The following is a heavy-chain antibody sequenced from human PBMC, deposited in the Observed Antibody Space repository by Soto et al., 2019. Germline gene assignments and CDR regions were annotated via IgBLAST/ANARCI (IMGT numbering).Heavy chain of an antibody. Sequence: EVQLVESGGGLVQPGGSLRLSCAASGFTFSSYSMNWVRQAPGKGLEWVSYISSSSSTIYYADSVKGRFTISRDNAKNSLYLQMNSLRDEDTAVYYCARVLNYYDSSGYDEHAFDIWGQGTMVTVSS. CDR2: ISSSSSTI. CDR3: ARVLNYYDSSGYDEHAFDI. D-gene: IGHD3-22*01. J-gene: IGHJ3*02. V-gene: IGHV3-48*02. CDR1: GFTFSSYS.